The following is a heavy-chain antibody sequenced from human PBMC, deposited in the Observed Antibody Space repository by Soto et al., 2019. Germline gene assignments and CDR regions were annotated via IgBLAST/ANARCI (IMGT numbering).Heavy chain of an antibody. Sequence: EVQLVESGGGLVKPGGSLRLSCAASGFTFSNAWMSWVRQAPGKGLEWVGRIKSKTDGGTTDYAAPVKGRFTISRDDSKYTLYVPMNSLKAEHTAVYYCTTRRGSGRVDWGQGTLGTVSS. V-gene: IGHV3-15*01. CDR3: TTRRGSGRVD. CDR1: GFTFSNAW. D-gene: IGHD3-10*01. J-gene: IGHJ4*02. CDR2: IKSKTDGGTT.